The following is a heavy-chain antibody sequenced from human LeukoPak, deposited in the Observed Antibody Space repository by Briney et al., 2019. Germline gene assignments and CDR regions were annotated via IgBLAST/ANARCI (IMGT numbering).Heavy chain of an antibody. Sequence: PSQTLSLTCTVSGGSISSGSYYWSWIRQPAGQGLDWIGRIYTGGSTNYNPCLKSRVTISVDTSKNQFSLKLSSVTAADTAVYYCARAVASSGWYEDYWGQGTLVTVSS. V-gene: IGHV4-61*02. CDR3: ARAVASSGWYEDY. CDR2: IYTGGST. D-gene: IGHD6-19*01. J-gene: IGHJ4*02. CDR1: GGSISSGSYY.